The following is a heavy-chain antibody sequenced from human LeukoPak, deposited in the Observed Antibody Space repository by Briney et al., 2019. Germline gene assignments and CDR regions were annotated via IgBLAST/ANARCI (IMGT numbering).Heavy chain of an antibody. CDR3: AKVKGDSSGYYYWYYYYGMDV. J-gene: IGHJ6*02. CDR2: ISGSGGST. V-gene: IGHV3-23*01. D-gene: IGHD3-22*01. CDR1: GFTFSSYA. Sequence: GGSLRLSCAASGFTFSSYAMSWVRQAPGKGLEWVSAISGSGGSTYYADSVKGRFTISRDNSKNTLYLQMNSLRAEDTAVYYCAKVKGDSSGYYYWYYYYGMDVWGQGTTVTVSS.